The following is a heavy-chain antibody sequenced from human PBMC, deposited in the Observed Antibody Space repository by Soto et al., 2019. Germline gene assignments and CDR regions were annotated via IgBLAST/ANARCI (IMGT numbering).Heavy chain of an antibody. J-gene: IGHJ3*02. D-gene: IGHD5-12*01. CDR3: AKDTPFLVATIRPSTVPPPAFDI. Sequence: GGSLRLSCAASGFTFSSYAMSWVRQAPGKGLEWVSAISGSGGSTYYADSVKGRFTISRDNSKNTLYLQMNSLRAEDTAVYYCAKDTPFLVATIRPSTVPPPAFDIWGQGTMVTVSS. V-gene: IGHV3-23*01. CDR2: ISGSGGST. CDR1: GFTFSSYA.